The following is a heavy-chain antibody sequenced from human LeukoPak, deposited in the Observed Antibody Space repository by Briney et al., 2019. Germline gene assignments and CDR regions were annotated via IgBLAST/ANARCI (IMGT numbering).Heavy chain of an antibody. V-gene: IGHV3-23*01. D-gene: IGHD3-22*01. CDR1: GFTFSSYA. J-gene: IGHJ4*02. CDR2: ISGSGGST. Sequence: GGSLRLSCAASGFTFSSYAMSWVRQAPGKGLEWVSAISGSGGSTYYADSVKGRFTISRDNSMNTLYLQMNSLRAEDTAVYYCAKALYYYDSSGYYFDYWGQGTLVTVSS. CDR3: AKALYYYDSSGYYFDY.